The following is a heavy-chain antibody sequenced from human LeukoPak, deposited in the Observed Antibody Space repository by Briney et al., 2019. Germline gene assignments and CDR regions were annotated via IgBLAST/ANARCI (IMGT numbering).Heavy chain of an antibody. J-gene: IGHJ6*03. CDR2: IIPIFGTA. V-gene: IGHV1-69*13. CDR1: GGTFSSYA. CDR3: ARGRYYDSSGYWPRYYYYHYMDV. Sequence: GASVKVSCKASGGTFSSYAISWVRQAPGQGLEWMGGIIPIFGTANYAQKFQGRVTITADESTSTAYMELSSLRSEDTAVYYCARGRYYDSSGYWPRYYYYHYMDVWGKGTTVTISS. D-gene: IGHD3-22*01.